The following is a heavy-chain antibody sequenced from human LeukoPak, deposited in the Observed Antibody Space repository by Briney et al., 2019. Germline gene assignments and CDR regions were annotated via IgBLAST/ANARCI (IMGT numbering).Heavy chain of an antibody. V-gene: IGHV3-23*01. Sequence: GGSLRLSCAASGFTFSSYAMSWVRQAPGKGLEWVSGISGSDGSTNYADSVKGRFTTSRENSKNTLYLQMNSLRAEDTAVYYCAKDPNFYYCMDVWGKGTTVTISS. J-gene: IGHJ6*03. CDR1: GFTFSSYA. CDR3: AKDPNFYYCMDV. CDR2: ISGSDGST.